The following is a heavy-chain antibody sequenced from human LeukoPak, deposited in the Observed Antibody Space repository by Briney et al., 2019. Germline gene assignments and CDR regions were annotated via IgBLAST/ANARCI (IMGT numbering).Heavy chain of an antibody. J-gene: IGHJ5*02. Sequence: GGSLRLSCAASGFTFSSYGMHWVRQAPGKGLEWVAFIRYDGSNKYYADSVKGRFTISRDNSKNTLYLQMNSLRAEDTAVYYCAKDLGSSWYPGWFDPWGQGTLVTVSS. D-gene: IGHD6-13*01. CDR2: IRYDGSNK. CDR3: AKDLGSSWYPGWFDP. CDR1: GFTFSSYG. V-gene: IGHV3-30*02.